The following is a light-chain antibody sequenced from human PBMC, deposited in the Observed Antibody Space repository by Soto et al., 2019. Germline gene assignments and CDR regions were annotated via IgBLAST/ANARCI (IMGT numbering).Light chain of an antibody. J-gene: IGLJ1*01. CDR2: EVS. CDR3: SSYTSTTTRV. CDR1: SSDVGGYNY. V-gene: IGLV2-14*03. Sequence: QSVLTQRASVSGSPGQSITISCTGTSSDVGGYNYVSWYQQHPGKGPKLMIYEVSNRPSGVSNRFSGSKSGNTATLTISGLQAEDEADYYCSSYTSTTTRVFGTGTKVTVL.